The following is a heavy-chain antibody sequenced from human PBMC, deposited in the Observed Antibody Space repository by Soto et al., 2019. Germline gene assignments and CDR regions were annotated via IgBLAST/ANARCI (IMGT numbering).Heavy chain of an antibody. CDR3: ARRYGYSFDY. V-gene: IGHV4-59*08. CDR2: IHYSGST. Sequence: SETLSLTCTVSGGSISSYYWSWIRQPPGKGLEWIGYIHYSGSTNYNPSLKSRVTISVDTSKNQFSLKLSSVTAADTAVYYCARRYGYSFDYWGQGTLVTAPQ. J-gene: IGHJ4*02. CDR1: GGSISSYY. D-gene: IGHD1-1*01.